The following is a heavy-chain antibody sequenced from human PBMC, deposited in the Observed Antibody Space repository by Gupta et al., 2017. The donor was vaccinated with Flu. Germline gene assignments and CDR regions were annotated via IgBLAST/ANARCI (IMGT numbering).Heavy chain of an antibody. CDR2: IGGSGGSA. CDR3: AKEKDSSGWYIDH. Sequence: SSYAMSWVRQAPGKGLEWVSVIGGSGGSAYYADSVKGRFTISRDNSKNTLYLQMNSLRAEDTAVYYCAKEKDSSGWYIDHWGQGTLVTVSS. CDR1: SSYA. V-gene: IGHV3-23*01. J-gene: IGHJ4*02. D-gene: IGHD6-19*01.